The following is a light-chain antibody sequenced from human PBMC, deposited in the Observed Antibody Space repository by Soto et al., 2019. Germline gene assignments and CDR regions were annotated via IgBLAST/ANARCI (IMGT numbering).Light chain of an antibody. CDR1: TSDVGGYDY. CDR2: EVK. Sequence: QSALTQPASVSGSPGQSITISCTGTTSDVGGYDYVSWYQQHPGKAPKLMIYEVKKRPSGVSNRFSGSKSGNTASLTISGLQAEDEADYYCNSYTSSSTLDVIFGGWTKVTVL. V-gene: IGLV2-14*01. J-gene: IGLJ2*01. CDR3: NSYTSSSTLDVI.